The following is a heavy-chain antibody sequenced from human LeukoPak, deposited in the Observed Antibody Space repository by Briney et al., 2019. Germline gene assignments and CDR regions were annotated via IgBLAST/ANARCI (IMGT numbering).Heavy chain of an antibody. CDR2: VGISSGNT. J-gene: IGHJ4*02. V-gene: IGHV3-48*04. Sequence: PGGSLRLSCGASGFTFSDYSMNWVRQAPGEGLEWISYVGISSGNTKYAASVKGRFTISGDSAKNSVFLQMNNLRVEDTAVYYCARDHRYAFDNWGQGTLVIVSS. CDR3: ARDHRYAFDN. D-gene: IGHD5-12*01. CDR1: GFTFSDYS.